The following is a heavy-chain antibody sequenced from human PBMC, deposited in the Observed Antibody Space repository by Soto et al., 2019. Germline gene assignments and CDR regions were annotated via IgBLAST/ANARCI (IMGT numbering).Heavy chain of an antibody. CDR1: GGSFSGYY. J-gene: IGHJ6*02. D-gene: IGHD3-10*01. CDR2: INHSGST. CDR3: ARAGSGSYSLYYGMDV. V-gene: IGHV4-34*01. Sequence: SSETLSLTCAVYGGSFSGYYWSWIRQPPWKGLEWIGEINHSGSTNYNPSLKSRVTISVDTSKNQFSLKLSSVTAADTAVYYCARAGSGSYSLYYGMDVWGQGTTVTVSS.